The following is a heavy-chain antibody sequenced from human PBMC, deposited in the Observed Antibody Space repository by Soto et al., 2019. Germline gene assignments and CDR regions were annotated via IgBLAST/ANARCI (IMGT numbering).Heavy chain of an antibody. CDR2: IYYSGST. CDR3: ARHYSWFGPSPYNWFDP. Sequence: LSLTCTVSGVSISSSSYYWGWIRQPPGKGLEWIGSIYYSGSTYYNPSLKSRVTISVDTSKNQFSLKLSSVTAADTAVYYCARHYSWFGPSPYNWFDPWGQGTLVTVSS. J-gene: IGHJ5*02. V-gene: IGHV4-39*01. CDR1: GVSISSSSYY. D-gene: IGHD3-10*01.